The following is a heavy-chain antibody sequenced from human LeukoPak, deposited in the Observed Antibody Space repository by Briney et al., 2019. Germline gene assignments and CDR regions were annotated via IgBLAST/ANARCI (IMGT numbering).Heavy chain of an antibody. CDR3: AKVIVGWLLDY. CDR1: GFTVSSNY. V-gene: IGHV3-66*01. Sequence: GGSLRLSCAASGFTVSSNYMSWVRQAPGKGLEWVSVIYSGGSTYYADSVKGRFTISRDNSKNTLYIQMNSLRAEDTAMYYCAKVIVGWLLDYWGQGTLVTVSS. D-gene: IGHD3-16*02. CDR2: IYSGGST. J-gene: IGHJ4*02.